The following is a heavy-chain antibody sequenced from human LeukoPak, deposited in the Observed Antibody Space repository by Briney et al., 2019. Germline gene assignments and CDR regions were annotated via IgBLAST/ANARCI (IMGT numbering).Heavy chain of an antibody. Sequence: SQTLSLTCTVSGGSISSGNYYWSWIRQPAGKGLEWIGRICTSGSTNYNPSLKSRVTISVGTSKNQFSLKLSSVTAADTAVYYCARSQPYCSSTSCYPPPIYYYYYAMDVWGQGTTVTVSS. D-gene: IGHD2-2*01. CDR2: ICTSGST. CDR3: ARSQPYCSSTSCYPPPIYYYYYAMDV. CDR1: GGSISSGNYY. V-gene: IGHV4-61*02. J-gene: IGHJ6*02.